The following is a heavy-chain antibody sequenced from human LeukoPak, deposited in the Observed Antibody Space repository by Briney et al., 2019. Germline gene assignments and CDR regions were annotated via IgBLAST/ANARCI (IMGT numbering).Heavy chain of an antibody. CDR1: GGSISSYY. D-gene: IGHD4-11*01. J-gene: IGHJ4*02. CDR2: IYYSGST. Sequence: PSETLSLTCTVSGGSISSYYWSWIRQPPGKGLEWIGSIYYSGSTYYNPSLKSRVTISVDTSKNQFSLKLSPVTAADTAVYYCARQRGWAAGTTVNPYYFDYWGQGTLVTVSS. CDR3: ARQRGWAAGTTVNPYYFDY. V-gene: IGHV4-59*05.